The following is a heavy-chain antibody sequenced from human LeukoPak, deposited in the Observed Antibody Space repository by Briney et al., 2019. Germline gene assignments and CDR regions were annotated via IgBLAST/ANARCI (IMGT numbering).Heavy chain of an antibody. Sequence: GGSLRLSCAASGFVFSSYSFNWVRQAPGKGLEWVASVNTVSSYIYYADSVRGRFTIFRDNAKNSVLLQMKRLRAEDMAMYYCVRLRGNSDSSGYFYYYDNWGQGTLVTVSS. CDR1: GFVFSSYS. CDR2: VNTVSSYI. J-gene: IGHJ4*02. CDR3: VRLRGNSDSSGYFYYYDN. D-gene: IGHD3-22*01. V-gene: IGHV3-21*01.